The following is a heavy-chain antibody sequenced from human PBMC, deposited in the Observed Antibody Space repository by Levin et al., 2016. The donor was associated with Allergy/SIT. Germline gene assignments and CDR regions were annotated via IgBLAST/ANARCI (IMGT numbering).Heavy chain of an antibody. CDR2: INHSGST. V-gene: IGHV4-34*01. CDR3: ARALIRIVVVPAASVGMDV. Sequence: PGKGLEWIGEINHSGSTNYNPSLKSRVTISVDTSKNQFSLKLSSVTAADTAVYYCARALIRIVVVPAASVGMDVWGQGTTVTVSS. J-gene: IGHJ6*02. D-gene: IGHD2-2*01.